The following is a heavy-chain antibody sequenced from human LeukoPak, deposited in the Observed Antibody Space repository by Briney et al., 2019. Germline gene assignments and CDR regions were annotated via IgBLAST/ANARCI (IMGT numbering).Heavy chain of an antibody. CDR2: IYSGGST. CDR3: ARGGAKMAPFDY. J-gene: IGHJ4*02. Sequence: GGSLRLSCAASGFTFSSNYMSWVRQAPGKGLEWVSVIYSGGSTYYADSVKGRFTISRDNSKNTLYLQMNSLRAEDTAVYYCARGGAKMAPFDYWGEGTLVTVSS. D-gene: IGHD5-24*01. CDR1: GFTFSSNY. V-gene: IGHV3-66*01.